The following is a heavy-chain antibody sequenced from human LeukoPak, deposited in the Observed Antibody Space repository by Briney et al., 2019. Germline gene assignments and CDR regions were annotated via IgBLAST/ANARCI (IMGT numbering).Heavy chain of an antibody. CDR3: ARLVSWPLFDY. D-gene: IGHD6-13*01. CDR1: GGTFSSYA. Sequence: ASVKVSCKASGGTFSSYAISWVRQAPGQGLEWMGWISAYNGNTNYAQKLQGRVTMTTDTSTSTAYMELRSLRSDDTAVYYCARLVSWPLFDYWGQGTLVTVSS. J-gene: IGHJ4*02. CDR2: ISAYNGNT. V-gene: IGHV1-18*01.